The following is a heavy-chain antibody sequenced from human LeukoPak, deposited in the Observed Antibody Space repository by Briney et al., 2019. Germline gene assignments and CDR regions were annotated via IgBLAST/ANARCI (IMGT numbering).Heavy chain of an antibody. CDR1: GGSISSYY. V-gene: IGHV4-4*07. J-gene: IGHJ5*01. CDR3: ARGTWIDNWFDF. D-gene: IGHD1-1*01. Sequence: SETLSLTCTVSGGSISSYYWSWIRQPAGKGLEWIGRIFSSGSTNYNPSLTSRVTMSVDTSRNQLSLKVRSVTAADTAIYYCARGTWIDNWFDFWGQGILVTVSS. CDR2: IFSSGST.